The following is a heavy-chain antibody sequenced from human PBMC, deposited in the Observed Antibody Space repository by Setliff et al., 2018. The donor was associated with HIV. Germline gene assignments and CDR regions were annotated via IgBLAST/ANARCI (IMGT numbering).Heavy chain of an antibody. J-gene: IGHJ6*03. V-gene: IGHV3-11*04. CDR3: ARVVGYSGYDFGYMDV. CDR2: ISGSGSVI. D-gene: IGHD5-12*01. Sequence: GGSLRLSFAASGFTVSDDYMRWIRQIPGKGLEWVSYISGSGSVIFYADSAKGRFTISRDNAKNSLYLQMNSLRAEDTAVYYGARVVGYSGYDFGYMDVWGKGTTVTVSS. CDR1: GFTVSDDY.